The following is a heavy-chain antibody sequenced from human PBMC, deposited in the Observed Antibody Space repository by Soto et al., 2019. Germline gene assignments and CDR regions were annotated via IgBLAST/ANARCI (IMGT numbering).Heavy chain of an antibody. CDR2: ISYDGSNK. Sequence: GGSLTLSCAPSGFTFSNFAMQWVRQAPGKGLEWVAVISYDGSNKYYADSVKGRFTISRDNSKNTLYLQMNSLRAEDTAVYYCAREALQLERLHYFDYWGQGTLVTVSS. V-gene: IGHV3-30-3*01. J-gene: IGHJ4*02. CDR1: GFTFSNFA. D-gene: IGHD1-1*01. CDR3: AREALQLERLHYFDY.